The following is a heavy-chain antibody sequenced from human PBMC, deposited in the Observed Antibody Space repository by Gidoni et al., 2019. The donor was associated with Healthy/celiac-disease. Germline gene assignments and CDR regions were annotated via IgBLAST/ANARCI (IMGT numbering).Heavy chain of an antibody. Sequence: EVQLVESGGGLVQPGRSLRLSCAASGFTFDDYAIPWVRQAPGKGLEWVSGISWNSGSIGYADSVKGRFTISRDNAKNSLYLQMNSLRAEDTALYYCAKDTGDGDCSSTSCYAYGMDVWGQGTTVTVSS. V-gene: IGHV3-9*01. CDR3: AKDTGDGDCSSTSCYAYGMDV. CDR1: GFTFDDYA. CDR2: ISWNSGSI. J-gene: IGHJ6*02. D-gene: IGHD2-2*01.